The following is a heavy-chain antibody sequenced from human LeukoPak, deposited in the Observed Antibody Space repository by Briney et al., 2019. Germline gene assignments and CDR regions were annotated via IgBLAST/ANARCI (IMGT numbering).Heavy chain of an antibody. J-gene: IGHJ4*02. Sequence: PGGSLRLSCAASGLTFSTYAMSWVRQAPGKGLEWVSVIYSGGSTYYADSVKGRFTISRDNSKNTLYLQMNSLRAEDTAVYYCARAQAGYSSGWYSYYFDYWGQGTLVTVSS. CDR3: ARAQAGYSSGWYSYYFDY. CDR2: IYSGGST. V-gene: IGHV3-53*01. D-gene: IGHD6-19*01. CDR1: GLTFSTYA.